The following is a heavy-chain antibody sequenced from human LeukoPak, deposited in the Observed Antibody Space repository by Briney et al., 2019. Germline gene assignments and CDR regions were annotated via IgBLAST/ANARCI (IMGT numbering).Heavy chain of an antibody. CDR2: ISQDGSET. D-gene: IGHD7-27*01. CDR1: GFTLNSFF. CDR3: VRDLGHSRHFFEY. V-gene: IGHV3-7*01. J-gene: IGHJ4*02. Sequence: QPGGSLRLSCAASGFTLNSFFLNWVRLTPGRKLEWVACISQDGSETFYMDSVRGRFTISRDNTKNSLYLQMNSLRAEDTAVYFCVRDLGHSRHFFEYWGQGALVTVSS.